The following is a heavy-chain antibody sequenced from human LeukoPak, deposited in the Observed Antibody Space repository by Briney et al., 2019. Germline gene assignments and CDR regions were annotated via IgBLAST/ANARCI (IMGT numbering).Heavy chain of an antibody. CDR3: ARDRGSGSSFDY. D-gene: IGHD3-22*01. Sequence: GGSLRLSCAASGFTFSNCFMSWVRQAPGKGLEWVANINQDGSEKYYVDSVKGRFTISRDNAKNSLYLQMNSLRAEDTAVYYCARDRGSGSSFDYWGQGTLVTVSS. J-gene: IGHJ4*02. CDR1: GFTFSNCF. V-gene: IGHV3-7*05. CDR2: INQDGSEK.